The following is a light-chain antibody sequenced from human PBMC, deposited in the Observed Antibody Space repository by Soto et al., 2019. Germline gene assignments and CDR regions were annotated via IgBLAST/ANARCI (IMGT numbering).Light chain of an antibody. CDR2: DTS. Sequence: VMCQSAGTRSVSLAERGTLSCRSSKSVSIHLAWYQQKPGQAPRLLIYDTSTRATGIPARFSGSGSGTQFTLTISRLQSEDFAAHSGQEYRNWPPSRFAQGTRLEIK. J-gene: IGKJ5*01. CDR3: QEYRNWPPSR. V-gene: IGKV3-15*01. CDR1: KSVSIH.